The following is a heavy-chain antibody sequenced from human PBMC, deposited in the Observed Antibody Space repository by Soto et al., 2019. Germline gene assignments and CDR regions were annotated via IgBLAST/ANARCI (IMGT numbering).Heavy chain of an antibody. V-gene: IGHV4-31*03. CDR3: ARVGYSSSWYLDY. CDR2: IYYSGST. Sequence: PSETLSLTCTVSGGSISSGGYYWSWIRQHSGKGLEWIGYIYYSGSTYYNPSLKSRVTISVDTSKNQFSLKLSSVTAADTAVYYCARVGYSSSWYLDYWGQGTLVTVSS. D-gene: IGHD6-13*01. J-gene: IGHJ4*02. CDR1: GGSISSGGYY.